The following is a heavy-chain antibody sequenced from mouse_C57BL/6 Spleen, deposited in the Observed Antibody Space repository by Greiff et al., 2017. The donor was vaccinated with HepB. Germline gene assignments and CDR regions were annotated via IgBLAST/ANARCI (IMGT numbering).Heavy chain of an antibody. Sequence: VQLQESGAELAKPGASVKLSCKASGYTFTSYWMHWVKQRPGQGLEWIGYINPSSGYTKYNQKFKDKATLTADKSSSTAYMQLSSLTYEDSAVYYCARFLDGYYEGFDYWGQGTTLTVSS. V-gene: IGHV1-7*01. D-gene: IGHD2-3*01. CDR3: ARFLDGYYEGFDY. J-gene: IGHJ2*01. CDR1: GYTFTSYW. CDR2: INPSSGYT.